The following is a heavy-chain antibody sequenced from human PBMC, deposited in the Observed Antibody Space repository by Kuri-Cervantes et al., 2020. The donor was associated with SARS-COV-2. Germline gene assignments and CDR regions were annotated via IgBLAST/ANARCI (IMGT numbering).Heavy chain of an antibody. D-gene: IGHD5-24*01. CDR3: ARTIRDGYNGHYFDD. CDR1: GGSISSYY. J-gene: IGHJ4*02. Sequence: SETLSLTCTVSGGSISSYYWSWIRQPPGKGLEWIGYIYYSGSTDYNPSPKSRVTISVDTSKNQFSLKLSSVTAADTAVYYCARTIRDGYNGHYFDDWGQGTLVTVSS. CDR2: IYYSGST. V-gene: IGHV4-59*01.